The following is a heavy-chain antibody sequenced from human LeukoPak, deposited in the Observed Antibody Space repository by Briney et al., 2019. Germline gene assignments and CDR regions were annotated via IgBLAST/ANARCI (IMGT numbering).Heavy chain of an antibody. D-gene: IGHD3-3*01. CDR1: GFTFSSYG. CDR3: AKIRFLEEGVFDI. CDR2: IWYDGSNK. J-gene: IGHJ3*02. Sequence: HPGRSLRLSCAASGFTFSSYGMHWVRQAPRKGLEWVAVIWYDGSNKYYADSVKGRFTISRDNSKNTLYLQMNSLRAEDTAVYYCAKIRFLEEGVFDIWGQGTMVTVSS. V-gene: IGHV3-33*06.